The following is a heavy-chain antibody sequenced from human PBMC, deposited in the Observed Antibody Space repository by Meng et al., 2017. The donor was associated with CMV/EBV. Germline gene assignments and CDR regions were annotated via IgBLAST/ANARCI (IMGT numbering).Heavy chain of an antibody. V-gene: IGHV1-2*02. CDR3: TRDAHLTTVTPNWFDP. Sequence: QVRLVQVGPALRKHGASVKVCCNGTADRFTDCNMRWVRRATGQGLEWMGCINPNSGDTNYAQKFQGRVTMTRETSIRTAYMELSRLRSDDTAVYYCTRDAHLTTVTPNWFDPWGQGTLVTVSS. CDR2: INPNSGDT. D-gene: IGHD4-17*01. CDR1: ADRFTDCN. J-gene: IGHJ5*02.